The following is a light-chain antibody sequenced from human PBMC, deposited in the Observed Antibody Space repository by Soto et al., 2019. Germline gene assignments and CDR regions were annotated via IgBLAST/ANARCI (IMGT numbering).Light chain of an antibody. V-gene: IGKV1-5*03. CDR1: QSISNW. Sequence: DIQMTQSPSTLSASVGDRVTITCRASQSISNWLAWYQQKPGEAPKLLIYKASNLESGVPSRFSGSGSGTEFTLTISSLQPDDFATYYCQQYNSTFGQGTKLEIK. CDR2: KAS. CDR3: QQYNST. J-gene: IGKJ2*01.